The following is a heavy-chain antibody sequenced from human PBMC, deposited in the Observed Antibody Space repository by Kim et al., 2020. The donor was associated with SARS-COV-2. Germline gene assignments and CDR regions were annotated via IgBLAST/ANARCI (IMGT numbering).Heavy chain of an antibody. CDR1: GFTFSAYA. CDR2: ISGSDDTT. V-gene: IGHV3-23*01. CDR3: ARYFGSSGSEFHH. Sequence: GGSLRLSCAASGFTFSAYAMSWVRQAPGKGLEWVSSISGSDDTTYYADSVKGRFIISRDNSNNALHLQVNSLRAEDTAVYYCARYFGSSGSEFHHWGQGTLVTVSS. D-gene: IGHD3-22*01. J-gene: IGHJ1*01.